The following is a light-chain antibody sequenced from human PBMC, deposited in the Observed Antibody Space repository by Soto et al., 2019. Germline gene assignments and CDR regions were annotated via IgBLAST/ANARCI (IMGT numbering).Light chain of an antibody. V-gene: IGKV1-9*01. CDR1: QGINIF. J-gene: IGKJ4*01. Sequence: DIQLTQSPSFLSASVGDRVTITCRASQGINIFLAWFQQKPGKAPNLLISAASTLQSGVPSRFSGSGSETEFTLTITSLQPEDSATYYCQQRNSTPLTFGGGTKVDIK. CDR2: AAS. CDR3: QQRNSTPLT.